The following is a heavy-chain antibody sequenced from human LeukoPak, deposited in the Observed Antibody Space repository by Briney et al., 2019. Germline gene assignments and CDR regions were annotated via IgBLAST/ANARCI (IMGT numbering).Heavy chain of an antibody. Sequence: GGSLRLSCSASGFTFSNYAIHWVRQAPGKGLEYVSAISSNGGTKYYADSVKGRFTISRDNSKNTLYLQMSSLRAEDTAVYYCARKANCGGDCYSFDSWGQGTLVTVSP. CDR3: ARKANCGGDCYSFDS. CDR2: ISSNGGTK. J-gene: IGHJ4*02. CDR1: GFTFSNYA. V-gene: IGHV3-64D*06. D-gene: IGHD2-21*02.